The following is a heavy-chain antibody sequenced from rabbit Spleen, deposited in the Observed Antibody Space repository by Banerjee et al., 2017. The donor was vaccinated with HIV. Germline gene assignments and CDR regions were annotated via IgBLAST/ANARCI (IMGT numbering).Heavy chain of an antibody. CDR2: IDTGSSGFT. CDR3: ARDTGSSFSSYGMDL. V-gene: IGHV1S40*01. CDR1: GVSFSGSSY. D-gene: IGHD8-1*01. Sequence: VESGGGLVTPGASLTLTCIASGVSFSGSSYMCWVRQAPGKGLEWIACIDTGSSGFTYFATWAKGRFTCSKTSSTTVTLQMTSLTVADTATYFCARDTGSSFSSYGMDLWGPGTLVTVS. J-gene: IGHJ6*01.